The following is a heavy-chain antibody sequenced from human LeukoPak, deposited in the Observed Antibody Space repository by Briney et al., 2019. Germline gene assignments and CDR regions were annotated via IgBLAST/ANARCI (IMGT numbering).Heavy chain of an antibody. Sequence: GGSLRLSCAASGFTFSSYGMHWVRQAPGKGLEWVALIWYDGSKKFYTDSVKGRFTISRDNSKNTLYLQMNSLRAEDTAVYYCARDEPVMTTALSDAFDIWGQGTMVTVSS. J-gene: IGHJ3*02. V-gene: IGHV3-33*01. CDR1: GFTFSSYG. CDR3: ARDEPVMTTALSDAFDI. D-gene: IGHD4-17*01. CDR2: IWYDGSKK.